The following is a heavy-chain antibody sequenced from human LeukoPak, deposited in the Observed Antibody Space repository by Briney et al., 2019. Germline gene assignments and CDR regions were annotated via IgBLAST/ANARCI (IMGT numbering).Heavy chain of an antibody. CDR2: ISGSGGST. J-gene: IGHJ6*03. D-gene: IGHD2-2*01. V-gene: IGHV3-23*01. Sequence: GGSLRLSCAASGFSFSSYEMNWVRQAPGKGLEWVSAISGSGGSTYYADSVKGRFTISRDNSKNTLYLQMNSLRAEDTAVYYCARVDGAKAAMNYYYYMDVWGKGTTVTVSS. CDR3: ARVDGAKAAMNYYYYMDV. CDR1: GFSFSSYE.